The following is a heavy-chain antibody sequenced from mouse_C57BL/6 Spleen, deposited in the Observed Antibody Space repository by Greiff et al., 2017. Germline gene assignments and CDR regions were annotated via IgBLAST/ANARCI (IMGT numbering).Heavy chain of an antibody. CDR2: IYPRDGST. D-gene: IGHD3-2*02. Sequence: VQLQQSGPELVKPGASVKLSCKASGYTFTSYDINWVKQRPGQGLEWIGWIYPRDGSTKYNEKFKGKATMTVNTSASTASMGLHRLTSEDSAVYFCARSGELRLFDYRGQVTTLTVSS. J-gene: IGHJ2*01. CDR1: GYTFTSYD. CDR3: ARSGELRLFDY. V-gene: IGHV1-85*01.